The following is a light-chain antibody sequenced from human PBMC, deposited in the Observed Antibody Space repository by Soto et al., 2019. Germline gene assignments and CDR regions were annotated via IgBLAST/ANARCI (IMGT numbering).Light chain of an antibody. J-gene: IGLJ2*01. CDR1: SSNIGAGYD. Sequence: QSVLTQPPSVSGAPGQRVTISCTGSSSNIGAGYDVHWYQHLPGTAPKLLIYGNTNRPSGVPDRFSGSKSGTSASLAITGLQAEDEADYYCQSYGGSLGGVLFGGGTKLTVL. CDR3: QSYGGSLGGVL. CDR2: GNT. V-gene: IGLV1-40*01.